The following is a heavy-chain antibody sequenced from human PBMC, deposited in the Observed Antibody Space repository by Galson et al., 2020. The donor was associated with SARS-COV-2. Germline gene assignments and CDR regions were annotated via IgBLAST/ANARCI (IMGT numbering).Heavy chain of an antibody. V-gene: IGHV5-51*01. CDR2: IYPDDSYT. CDR1: GYSFTNYW. D-gene: IGHD6-19*01. J-gene: IGHJ4*02. CDR3: ARHGASSGWYEGIDY. Sequence: GESLKISCRTSGYSFTNYWIGWVRQMPGKGLEWMGIIYPDDSYTIYSPSFQGQVTISADKSISTAFLQWSSLKASDSAIYYCARHGASSGWYEGIDYWGQGTLVTVSS.